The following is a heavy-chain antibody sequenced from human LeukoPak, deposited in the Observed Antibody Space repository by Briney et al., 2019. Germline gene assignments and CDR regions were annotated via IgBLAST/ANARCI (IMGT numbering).Heavy chain of an antibody. CDR2: ICVIGGST. V-gene: IGHV3-23*01. CDR1: GFTFSSYA. D-gene: IGHD3-10*01. CDR3: AKDSGGVLWFGDFDPGY. J-gene: IGHJ4*02. Sequence: GGSLRLSCAASGFTFSSYAMSCVRQAPGKGLEWVSAICVIGGSTYYADSVKGRFTISRENSKNTLYLQMNSLRAEDTAVYYCAKDSGGVLWFGDFDPGYWGQGKLVTVSS.